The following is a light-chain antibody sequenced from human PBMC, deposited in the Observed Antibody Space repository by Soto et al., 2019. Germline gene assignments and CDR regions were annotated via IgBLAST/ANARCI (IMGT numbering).Light chain of an antibody. Sequence: DIQMTQSPSTLSAFVADRVSITCRASQSISTWLAWYQQKPGTAPKLLIYKASSLQSAVPSRFSGSGSGTEFTLTISSLHPDDFASYSCHQYSNYSRTFGRGSKVEIK. CDR2: KAS. J-gene: IGKJ1*01. CDR1: QSISTW. V-gene: IGKV1-5*03. CDR3: HQYSNYSRT.